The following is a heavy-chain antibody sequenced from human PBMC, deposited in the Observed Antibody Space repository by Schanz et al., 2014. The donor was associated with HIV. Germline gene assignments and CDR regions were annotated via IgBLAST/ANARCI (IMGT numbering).Heavy chain of an antibody. CDR2: ISLDGDNK. V-gene: IGHV3-30*03. Sequence: QVQLVESGGGVVQPGRSLRLSCAASGFTFSSYGMHWVRQAPGKGLEWVAVISLDGDNKYYADSVKGRFTISRDNSKNTLYLQMNSLRAEDTAVYYCARGSGPYYYYYGMDVWGQGTTVTVSS. CDR3: ARGSGPYYYYYGMDV. CDR1: GFTFSSYG. D-gene: IGHD3-10*01. J-gene: IGHJ6*02.